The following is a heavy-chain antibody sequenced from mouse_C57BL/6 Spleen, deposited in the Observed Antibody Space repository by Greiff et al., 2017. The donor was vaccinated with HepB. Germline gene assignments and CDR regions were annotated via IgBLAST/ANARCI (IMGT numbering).Heavy chain of an antibody. CDR1: GYSITSGYY. V-gene: IGHV3-6*01. CDR3: ARVNYDYDWYFDV. D-gene: IGHD2-4*01. CDR2: ISYDGSN. J-gene: IGHJ1*03. Sequence: VQLKESGPGLVKPSQSLSLTCSVTGYSITSGYYWNWIRQFPGNKLEWIGYISYDGSNNYNPSLKNRISITRDTSKNQFFLKLNSVTTEDTATYYCARVNYDYDWYFDVWGTGTTVTVSS.